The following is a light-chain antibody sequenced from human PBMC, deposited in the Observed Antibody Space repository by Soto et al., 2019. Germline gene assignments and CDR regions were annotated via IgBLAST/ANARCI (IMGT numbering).Light chain of an antibody. CDR3: QQYSNWPPIT. CDR1: QVVTTN. J-gene: IGKJ5*01. V-gene: IGKV3-15*01. Sequence: EIVMTQCPDTLSLSPGERATLSCRASQVVTTNLAWYQQKPGQAPRLLIYDASTRAAGIPARFSGSGSGAAFTLTISSLQSEDFAVYYCQQYSNWPPITFGQGTRLEIK. CDR2: DAS.